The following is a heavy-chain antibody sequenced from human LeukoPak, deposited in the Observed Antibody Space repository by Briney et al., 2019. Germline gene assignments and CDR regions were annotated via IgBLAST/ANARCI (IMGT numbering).Heavy chain of an antibody. J-gene: IGHJ3*02. CDR1: VDSISSGSCY. V-gene: IGHV4-61*02. CDR2: IYSSGST. D-gene: IGHD6-19*01. CDR3: ARTGWFQDAFDI. Sequence: SETLFLTFTVYVDSISSGSCYWSWIQQPAGKGLEWIGRIYSSGSTNYNPSLKGRVTISVDTTKNQFSLKLRSVTAADTAVYYCARTGWFQDAFDIWGQGTMVTVSS.